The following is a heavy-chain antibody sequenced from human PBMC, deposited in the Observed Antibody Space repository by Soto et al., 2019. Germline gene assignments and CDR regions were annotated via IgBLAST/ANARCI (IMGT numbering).Heavy chain of an antibody. D-gene: IGHD6-19*01. CDR3: ARSTVAGNPRYGREPIGY. CDR2: INPSGGST. CDR1: GYTFTSYY. V-gene: IGHV1-46*01. J-gene: IGHJ4*02. Sequence: ASVKVSCKASGYTFTSYYMHWVRQAPGQGLEWMGIINPSGGSTSYAQKFQGRVTMTRDTSTSTVYMELSSLISEDTALYYCARSTVAGNPRYGREPIGYWGQGTLVTVSS.